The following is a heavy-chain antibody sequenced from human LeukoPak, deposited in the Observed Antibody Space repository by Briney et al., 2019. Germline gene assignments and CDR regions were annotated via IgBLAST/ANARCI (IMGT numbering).Heavy chain of an antibody. Sequence: ETLSLTCTVHGGSFSGYYWIWIRQPPGKGLEWIGEINDTGGTNYNPSLKSRVTISRDASKSQFSLNLTSMTAADTAVYYCARDLELRYWGQGTLVTVSS. CDR2: INDTGGT. J-gene: IGHJ4*02. CDR1: GGSFSGYY. V-gene: IGHV4-34*01. CDR3: ARDLELRY. D-gene: IGHD1-26*01.